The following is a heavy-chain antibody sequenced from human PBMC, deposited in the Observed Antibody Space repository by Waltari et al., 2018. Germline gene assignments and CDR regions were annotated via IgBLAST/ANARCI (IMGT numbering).Heavy chain of an antibody. CDR3: AREAVWFGEVPPYYFDY. J-gene: IGHJ4*02. Sequence: QVQLVESGGGVVQPGRSLRLSCAASGFTFSSYGMHWVRQAPGKGLEWVAVIWYDGSNKYYAESGKGRFTISRDNSKSTLYLQMNSLRAEDTAVYYCAREAVWFGEVPPYYFDYWGQGTLVTVSS. CDR1: GFTFSSYG. V-gene: IGHV3-33*01. CDR2: IWYDGSNK. D-gene: IGHD3-10*01.